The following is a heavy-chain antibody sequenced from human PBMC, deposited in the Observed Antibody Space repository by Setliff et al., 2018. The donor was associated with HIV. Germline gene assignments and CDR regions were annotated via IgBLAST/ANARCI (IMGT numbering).Heavy chain of an antibody. D-gene: IGHD1-1*01. Sequence: GESLKISCAASEFTFSSYAMHWVRQAPGKGLEWVAVISYDGFNKYYADSVQGRFTISRDNSKNTLYLQMNSLRAEDTALYYCATSNDWTFEIWGQGTMVTVSS. CDR1: EFTFSSYA. V-gene: IGHV3-30-3*01. J-gene: IGHJ3*02. CDR3: ATSNDWTFEI. CDR2: ISYDGFNK.